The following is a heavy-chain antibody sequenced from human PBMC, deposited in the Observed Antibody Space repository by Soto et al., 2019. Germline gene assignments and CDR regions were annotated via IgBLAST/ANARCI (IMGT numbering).Heavy chain of an antibody. CDR3: ARGHTHPPGGYYGMDV. D-gene: IGHD2-15*01. CDR1: GGSFSGYY. Sequence: QVQLQQWGAGLLKPSETLSLTCAVYGGSFSGYYWSWIRQPPGKGLEWIGEINHSGSTNYNPSLKSRVTRSVDTSTSQISRKLSSVTAADTAVYYCARGHTHPPGGYYGMDVWGQGTTVTVSS. J-gene: IGHJ6*02. V-gene: IGHV4-34*01. CDR2: INHSGST.